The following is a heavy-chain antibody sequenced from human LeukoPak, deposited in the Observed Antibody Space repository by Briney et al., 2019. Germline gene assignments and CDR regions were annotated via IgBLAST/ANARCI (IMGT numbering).Heavy chain of an antibody. CDR3: GRVPLDFDCSSDY. V-gene: IGHV4-34*01. D-gene: IGHD3-9*01. Sequence: SETLSLTCAVYGGSFSGYYWSWIRQPPGKGLEWIGEINHSGSTNYNPSLKSRVTLSVDTSTNQFALKLSSVAAADTAVYYWGRVPLDFDCSSDYWGQGTLVTVSS. CDR1: GGSFSGYY. CDR2: INHSGST. J-gene: IGHJ4*02.